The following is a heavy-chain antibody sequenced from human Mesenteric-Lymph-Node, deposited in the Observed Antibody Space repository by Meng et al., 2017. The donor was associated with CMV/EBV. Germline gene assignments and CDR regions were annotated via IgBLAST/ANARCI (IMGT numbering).Heavy chain of an antibody. D-gene: IGHD2-2*01. V-gene: IGHV1-18*01. Sequence: ASVKVSCKASGYTFTSYAMNWVRQAPGQGLEWMGWISAYNGNTNYAQKLQGRVTMTTDTSTSTAYMELRSLRSDDTAVYYCARDLIVVVPAAYGNEYYFDYWGQGTLVTVSS. CDR1: GYTFTSYA. CDR2: ISAYNGNT. J-gene: IGHJ4*02. CDR3: ARDLIVVVPAAYGNEYYFDY.